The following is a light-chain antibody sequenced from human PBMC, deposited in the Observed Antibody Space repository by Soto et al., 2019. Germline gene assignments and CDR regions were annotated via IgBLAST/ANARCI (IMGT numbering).Light chain of an antibody. CDR1: NLGDKR. J-gene: IGLJ1*01. CDR3: QVWDIMTDNYV. CDR2: YDS. Sequence: YELTQPPSVSVAPETTATITCGGTNLGDKRVHWYRQKPGQAPVLLISYDSDRPSGIPERFSGSNSGNTATLTISRVEAGDEADYYCQVWDIMTDNYVFGGGTKLTVL. V-gene: IGLV3-21*04.